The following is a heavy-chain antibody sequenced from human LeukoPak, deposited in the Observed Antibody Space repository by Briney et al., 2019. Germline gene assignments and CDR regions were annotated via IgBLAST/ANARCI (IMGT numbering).Heavy chain of an antibody. V-gene: IGHV3-74*01. CDR1: GFSFSFYW. CDR3: AELGITMIGGV. Sequence: GGSLRLSCAASGFSFSFYWMHWVRQAPGKGPVWVSRIKTDGSIADYADSVKGRFTISRDNAKNSLYPQMNSLRAEDTAVYYCAELGITMIGGVWGKGTTVTISS. J-gene: IGHJ6*04. CDR2: IKTDGSIA. D-gene: IGHD3-10*02.